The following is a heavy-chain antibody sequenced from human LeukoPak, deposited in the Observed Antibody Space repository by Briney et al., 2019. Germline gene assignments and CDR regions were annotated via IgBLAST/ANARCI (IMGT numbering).Heavy chain of an antibody. CDR1: GGSISSSSYY. J-gene: IGHJ4*02. D-gene: IGHD3-10*01. Sequence: PSETLSLTCTVSGGSISSSSYYWGWIRQPPGKGLEWIGSIYYSGSTYYNPSLKSRVTISVDTSKNQFSLKLSSVTAADTAVYCCARYMVQGVSIDYWGQGTLVTVSS. CDR2: IYYSGST. CDR3: ARYMVQGVSIDY. V-gene: IGHV4-39*01.